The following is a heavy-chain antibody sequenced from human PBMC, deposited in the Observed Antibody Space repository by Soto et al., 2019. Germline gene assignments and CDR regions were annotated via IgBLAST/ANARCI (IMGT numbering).Heavy chain of an antibody. J-gene: IGHJ5*02. CDR1: GGSISSGGYY. Sequence: QVQLQESGPGLVKPSQTLSLTCTVSGGSISSGGYYWSWIRQHPGKGLEWIGYIYYSGSTYYTTSLKSRITISVDTSKNQFSLKLSSVTAADTAVYYCARVFSDSSSFFDPWGQGTLVTVSS. CDR2: IYYSGST. CDR3: ARVFSDSSSFFDP. V-gene: IGHV4-31*03. D-gene: IGHD6-13*01.